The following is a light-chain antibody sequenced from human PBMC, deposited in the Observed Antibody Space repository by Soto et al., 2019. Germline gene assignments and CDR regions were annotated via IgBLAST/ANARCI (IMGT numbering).Light chain of an antibody. CDR2: AAS. CDR3: QQYNNWPPWT. Sequence: IVMTQSPATLSVSPGERATLSCRASQSIASNLAWYQQKPGQAPRLLIYAASTRATGIPARFSGSGSGTKFTLIISSLQSEDFAVYYCQQYNNWPPWTFGQGTKVDI. V-gene: IGKV3-15*01. J-gene: IGKJ1*01. CDR1: QSIASN.